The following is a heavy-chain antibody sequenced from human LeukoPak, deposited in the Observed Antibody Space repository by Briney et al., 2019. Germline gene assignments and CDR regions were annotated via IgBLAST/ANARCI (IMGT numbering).Heavy chain of an antibody. CDR1: GGSISSSSSY. CDR3: GRNAAYCLDY. V-gene: IGHV4-61*02. D-gene: IGHD1-26*01. CDR2: IYTSGST. J-gene: IGHJ4*02. Sequence: SETLSLTCTVSGGSISSSSSYCNWIRQPAGKGLEWIGRIYTSGSTNYNPSLKSRVTISVDTSKNQFSLRVTSVSAADTAIYYCGRNAAYCLDYWGQGSLVTVSS.